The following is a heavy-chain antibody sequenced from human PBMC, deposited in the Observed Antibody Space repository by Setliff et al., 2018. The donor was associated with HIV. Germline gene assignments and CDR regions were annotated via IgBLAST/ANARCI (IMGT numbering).Heavy chain of an antibody. Sequence: ASVKVSCKASGYSFNRYFMHWVRQAPGQGLEWMGWINPSSGGTKSAQRFQGRVTMTRDTSINTAYMELSRLKSDDTAVYYCARDLGSSSSMDPWGQGTLVTGSS. CDR1: GYSFNRYF. CDR2: INPSSGGT. J-gene: IGHJ5*02. D-gene: IGHD6-6*01. CDR3: ARDLGSSSSMDP. V-gene: IGHV1-2*02.